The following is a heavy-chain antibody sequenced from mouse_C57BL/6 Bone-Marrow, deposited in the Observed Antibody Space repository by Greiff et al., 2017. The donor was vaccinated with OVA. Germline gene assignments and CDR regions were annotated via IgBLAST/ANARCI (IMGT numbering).Heavy chain of an antibody. D-gene: IGHD2-4*01. J-gene: IGHJ3*01. V-gene: IGHV1-81*01. Sequence: VKVVESGAELARPGASVKLSCKASGYTFTSYGISWVKQRTGQGLEWIGEIYPRSGNTYYNEKFKGKATLTADKSSSTAYMELRSLTSEDSAVYFCARKYYDYGGGSWFAYWGQGTLVTVSA. CDR3: ARKYYDYGGGSWFAY. CDR2: IYPRSGNT. CDR1: GYTFTSYG.